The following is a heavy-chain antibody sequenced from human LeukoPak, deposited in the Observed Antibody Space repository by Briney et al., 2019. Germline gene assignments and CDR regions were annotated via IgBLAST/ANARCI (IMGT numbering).Heavy chain of an antibody. CDR2: IYYSGST. CDR1: GGSISSYY. CDR3: ARVHDYWLDY. J-gene: IGHJ4*02. Sequence: PSETLSLTCTVSGGSISSYYWSWIRQPPGKGLEWIGYIYYSGSTNYNPSLKSRATISVDTSKNQFSLKLSSVTAADTAVYYCARVHDYWLDYWGQGTLVTVSS. V-gene: IGHV4-59*01. D-gene: IGHD4-11*01.